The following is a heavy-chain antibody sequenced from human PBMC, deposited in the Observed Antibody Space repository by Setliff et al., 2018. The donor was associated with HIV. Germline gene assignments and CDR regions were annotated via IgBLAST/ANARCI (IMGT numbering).Heavy chain of an antibody. CDR2: ISYSGKT. V-gene: IGHV4-39*01. D-gene: IGHD6-19*01. CDR3: ARQGAETGHSFDS. CDR1: GVPTSASTYY. Sequence: SETLSLTCTVSGVPTSASTYYWGWIRQPPGKGLDWIGYISYSGKTYYNPSLKSRVTISVDTSNNHFSLRLNSVTAADTAIYYCARQGAETGHSFDSWGPGALVTVSS. J-gene: IGHJ4*02.